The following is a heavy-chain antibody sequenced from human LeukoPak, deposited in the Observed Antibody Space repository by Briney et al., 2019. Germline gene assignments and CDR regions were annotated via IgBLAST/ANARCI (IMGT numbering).Heavy chain of an antibody. V-gene: IGHV1-18*01. J-gene: IGHJ6*02. D-gene: IGHD6-19*01. CDR3: ARDGGSGWSINDYYGMDV. CDR1: GYTFISYG. Sequence: ASVKVSCKASGYTFISYGISWVRQVPGQGLEWMGWISAYNGNTNYAQRLQGRVTMTTDTSTSTVYMELRSLRFDDTAVYYCARDGGSGWSINDYYGMDVWGQGTTVTVSS. CDR2: ISAYNGNT.